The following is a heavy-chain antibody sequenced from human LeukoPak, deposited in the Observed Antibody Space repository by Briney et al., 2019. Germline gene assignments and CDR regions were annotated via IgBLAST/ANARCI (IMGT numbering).Heavy chain of an antibody. CDR3: ARLYYDSSGYYYNWFDP. CDR2: IYTSGST. V-gene: IGHV4-61*02. Sequence: PSETLSLTCTVSGGSTSSGSYYWSWIRQPAGKGLEWIGRIYTSGSTNYNPSLKSRVTISVDTSKNQFSLKLSSVTAADTAVYYCARLYYDSSGYYYNWFDPWGQGTLVTVSS. D-gene: IGHD3-22*01. J-gene: IGHJ5*02. CDR1: GGSTSSGSYY.